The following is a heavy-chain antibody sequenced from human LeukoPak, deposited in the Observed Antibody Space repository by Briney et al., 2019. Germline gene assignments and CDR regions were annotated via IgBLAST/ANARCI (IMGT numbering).Heavy chain of an antibody. CDR1: GYTFTVYY. V-gene: IGHV1-2*06. D-gene: IGHD3-10*01. Sequence: ASVTVSCKASGYTFTVYYMHWVRQAPGQGLEWMGRINPNSGGTNYAQEFQGRVTMTRDTSISTAYMELSRLRSDDTAVYYCARGRLWFGETNNWFDPWGQGTLVTVSS. CDR2: INPNSGGT. CDR3: ARGRLWFGETNNWFDP. J-gene: IGHJ5*02.